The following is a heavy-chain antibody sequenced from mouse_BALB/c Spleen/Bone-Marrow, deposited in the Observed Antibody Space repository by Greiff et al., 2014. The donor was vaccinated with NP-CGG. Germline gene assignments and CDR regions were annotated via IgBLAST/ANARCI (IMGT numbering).Heavy chain of an antibody. D-gene: IGHD2-2*01. CDR3: ARSGGYDGFSY. J-gene: IGHJ2*01. V-gene: IGHV1-7*01. CDR2: INPSTGYT. CDR1: GYTFTSYW. Sequence: VQVVESGAELAKPGASVKMSCKASGYTFTSYWMHWVKQRPGQGLEWIGYINPSTGYTEYNQKFKDKATLTADKSSSTAYMQLSSLTSEDSAVYYCARSGGYDGFSYWGQGPTLTVSS.